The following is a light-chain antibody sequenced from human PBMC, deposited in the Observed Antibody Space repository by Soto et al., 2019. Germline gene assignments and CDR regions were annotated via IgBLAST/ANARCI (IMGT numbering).Light chain of an antibody. CDR1: NIESKS. Sequence: SYELTQPPSVSVAPGQTARITCGGNNIESKSVHWYQQRPGQAPVLVAHDDSDRPSGIPERISGSNSGNTATLTISRVEAGDEAEYYCQVWDGLSDHVIFGGGTKLTVL. CDR3: QVWDGLSDHVI. V-gene: IGLV3-21*02. J-gene: IGLJ2*01. CDR2: DDS.